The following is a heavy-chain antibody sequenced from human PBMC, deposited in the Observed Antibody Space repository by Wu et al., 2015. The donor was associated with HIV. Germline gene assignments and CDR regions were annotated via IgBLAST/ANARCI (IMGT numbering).Heavy chain of an antibody. J-gene: IGHJ4*02. Sequence: QVSLVQSRFEMRKPGASVKVSCKASAYMLTDFAISWVRQAPGQGLEWMGGFIPIFGTANYAQKFQGRVTITADESTSTAYMELSSLRSEDTAVYYCARDRPREIWGVASLGYSYGTLDYWGQGTLVTVSS. V-gene: IGHV1-69*13. CDR3: ARDRPREIWGVASLGYSYGTLDY. CDR2: FIPIFGTA. CDR1: AYMLTDFA. D-gene: IGHD5-18*01.